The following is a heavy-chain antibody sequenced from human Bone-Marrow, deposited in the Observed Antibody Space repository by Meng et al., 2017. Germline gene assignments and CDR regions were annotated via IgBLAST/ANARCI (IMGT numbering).Heavy chain of an antibody. J-gene: IGHJ4*02. Sequence: SGPTLVKPTQTLTLTCTFSGFSLSTSGMCVSWVRQPPGKALEWLALIDWDDDKYYSTSLKTRLNISKDTSKNQVVLTVTNMDPVDTATYYCARIKDYGDYPAGWGPNDYWGQGTLVTVSS. CDR2: IDWDDDK. V-gene: IGHV2-70*20. CDR1: GFSLSTSGMC. CDR3: ARIKDYGDYPAGWGPNDY. D-gene: IGHD4-17*01.